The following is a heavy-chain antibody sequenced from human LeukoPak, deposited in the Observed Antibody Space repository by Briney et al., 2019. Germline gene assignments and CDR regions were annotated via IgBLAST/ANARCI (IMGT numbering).Heavy chain of an antibody. J-gene: IGHJ3*02. Sequence: SSETLPLTCAVYGGSFSGYYWSWIRQPPGKGLEWIGEINHSGSTNYNPSLKSRVTISVDTSENQFSLKLSSVTAADTAVYYCARKQLVHAFDIWGQGTMVTVSS. CDR1: GGSFSGYY. D-gene: IGHD6-6*01. CDR3: ARKQLVHAFDI. V-gene: IGHV4-34*01. CDR2: INHSGST.